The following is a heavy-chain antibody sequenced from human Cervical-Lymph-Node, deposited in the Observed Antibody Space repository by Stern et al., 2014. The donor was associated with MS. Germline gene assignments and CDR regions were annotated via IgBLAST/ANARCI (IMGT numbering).Heavy chain of an antibody. CDR3: ARGLYSSNWAHGY. V-gene: IGHV4-34*01. CDR2: SNHSGGT. J-gene: IGHJ4*02. D-gene: IGHD6-13*01. Sequence: QVQLQQWGAGLLKPSETLYLTCAVYGGSFSGYYCSWIRQSPGKGLEWIGDSNHSGGTHYNPSLKRRVTILVDTSQNQIFLNFRSVTAADTAVYYCARGLYSSNWAHGYWGQGSLVTVSS. CDR1: GGSFSGYY.